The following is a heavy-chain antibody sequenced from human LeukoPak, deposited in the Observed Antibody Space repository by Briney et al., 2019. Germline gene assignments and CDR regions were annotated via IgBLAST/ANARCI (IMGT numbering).Heavy chain of an antibody. V-gene: IGHV3-30-3*01. D-gene: IGHD3-22*01. CDR3: ARPKLLQYYYDSSGYIPWFDP. Sequence: GGSQRLSCAASGFTFSSYAMHWVRQAPGKGLEWVAVISYDGSNKYYAESVKDRFTISRDNSKNTLYLQMNSLRAEDTAVYYCARPKLLQYYYDSSGYIPWFDPWGQGTLVTVSS. CDR1: GFTFSSYA. J-gene: IGHJ5*02. CDR2: ISYDGSNK.